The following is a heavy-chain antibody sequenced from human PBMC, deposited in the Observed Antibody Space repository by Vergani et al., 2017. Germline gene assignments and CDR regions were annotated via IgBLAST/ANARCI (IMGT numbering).Heavy chain of an antibody. CDR1: GFTFSSYW. CDR2: INSDVSST. J-gene: IGHJ2*01. Sequence: EVQLVESGGGLVQPGGSLRLSCAASGFTFSSYWMHWVRQAPGKGPVWVSRINSDVSSTSYADSVKGRFTISRDNAKNTLYLQMNSLRAEDTAVYYCARGRRDGYNWSYWYFDLWGRGTLVTVSS. CDR3: ARGRRDGYNWSYWYFDL. D-gene: IGHD5-24*01. V-gene: IGHV3-74*01.